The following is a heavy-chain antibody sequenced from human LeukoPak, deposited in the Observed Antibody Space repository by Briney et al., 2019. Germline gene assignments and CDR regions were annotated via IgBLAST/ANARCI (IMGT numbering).Heavy chain of an antibody. V-gene: IGHV3-48*03. D-gene: IGHD2-2*01. CDR2: ISSSGSTI. CDR3: ARAWAVVCPIDY. CDR1: GFTFSSYE. Sequence: PGGSLRLSCAASGFTFSSYEMNWVRQAPGKGLEWVSYISSSGSTIYYADSVKGRFTISRDNAKNSLYLQMNSLRAEDTAVYYCARAWAVVCPIDYWGQGTWSPSPQ. J-gene: IGHJ4*02.